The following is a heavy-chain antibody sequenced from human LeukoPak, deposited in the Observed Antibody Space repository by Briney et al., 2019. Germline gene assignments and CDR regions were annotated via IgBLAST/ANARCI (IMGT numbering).Heavy chain of an antibody. D-gene: IGHD6-19*01. CDR2: IWYDGSNK. CDR1: GFTFSSYG. V-gene: IGHV3-33*01. Sequence: GGSLRLSCAASGFTFSSYGMHWVRQAPGKGLEWVAVIWYDGSNKYYADSVKGRFTISGDNSKNTLYLQMNSLRAEDTAVYYCARDLNAIAVAGPFDYWGQGTLVTVSS. J-gene: IGHJ4*02. CDR3: ARDLNAIAVAGPFDY.